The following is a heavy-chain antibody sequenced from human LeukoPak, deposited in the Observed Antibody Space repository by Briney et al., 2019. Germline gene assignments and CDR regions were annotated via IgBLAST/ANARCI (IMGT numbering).Heavy chain of an antibody. CDR3: AREGSGEFADI. V-gene: IGHV3-7*01. CDR1: GFTFSSYW. CDR2: IKQDGSEK. D-gene: IGHD3-10*01. J-gene: IGHJ3*02. Sequence: GGSLRLSCAASGFTFSSYWMSWVRQAPGKGLEWVASIKQDGSEKYYVDSVKGRFTISRDNAKNSFYLQLNSLRVGDTAVYYCAREGSGEFADIWGQGTMVTVSS.